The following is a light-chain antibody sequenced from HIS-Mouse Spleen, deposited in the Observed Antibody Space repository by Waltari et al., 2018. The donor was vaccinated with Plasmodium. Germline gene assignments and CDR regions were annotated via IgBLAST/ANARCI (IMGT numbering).Light chain of an antibody. V-gene: IGKV4-1*01. CDR3: QQYYSTPWK. CDR2: WAS. Sequence: DIVMTQSPDSLAVYLGHRATINCNSSQSVLYSSNNKYYLAWYQEKPGQPPKLRIYWASTRESGVPDRFSGSGSGTDFTLTISSLQAEDVAVYYCQQYYSTPWKFGQGTKVEIK. CDR1: QSVLYSSNNKYY. J-gene: IGKJ1*01.